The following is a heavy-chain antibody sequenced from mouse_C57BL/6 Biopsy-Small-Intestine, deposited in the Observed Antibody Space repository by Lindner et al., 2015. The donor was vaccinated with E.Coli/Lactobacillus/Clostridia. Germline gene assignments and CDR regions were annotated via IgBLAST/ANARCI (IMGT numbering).Heavy chain of an antibody. V-gene: IGHV1-80*01. CDR2: IYPGDGDT. J-gene: IGHJ4*01. CDR1: GYAFSSYW. CDR3: ARVGLRDAMDY. D-gene: IGHD2-4*01. Sequence: LQESGAELVKPGASVKISCKASGYAFSSYWMNWVKQRPGKGLEWIGQIYPGDGDTNYNGKFKGKATLTADKSSSTAYMQLSSLTSEDSAVYFCARVGLRDAMDYWGQGTSVTVSS.